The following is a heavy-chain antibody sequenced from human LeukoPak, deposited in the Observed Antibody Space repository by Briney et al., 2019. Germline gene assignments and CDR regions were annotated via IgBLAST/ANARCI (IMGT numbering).Heavy chain of an antibody. Sequence: PGVSLRLSCAASGFTFSSYWMHWVRQAPGKGRVWVSRINSDGSSTSYADSVKGRFTISRDNAKNTLYLQMNSLRAEDTAVYYCARHYYGSGSYQVPYFDYWGQGTLVTV. CDR2: INSDGSST. CDR3: ARHYYGSGSYQVPYFDY. CDR1: GFTFSSYW. J-gene: IGHJ4*02. V-gene: IGHV3-74*01. D-gene: IGHD3-10*01.